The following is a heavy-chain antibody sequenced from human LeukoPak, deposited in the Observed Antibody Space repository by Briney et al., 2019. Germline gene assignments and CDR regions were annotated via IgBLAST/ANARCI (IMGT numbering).Heavy chain of an antibody. CDR2: ISPNSGGT. CDR3: VREYSVDYFRGPFDPFDI. V-gene: IGHV1-2*02. J-gene: IGHJ3*02. Sequence: ASVKVSCKASVYSFSGHYMHWVRQAPGQGPERMGWISPNSGGTNYAQKFQSRVTMTGDTSISTAYMELSSLRSDDTAVYYCVREYSVDYFRGPFDPFDIWGQGTMVTGSS. D-gene: IGHD3-10*01. CDR1: VYSFSGHY.